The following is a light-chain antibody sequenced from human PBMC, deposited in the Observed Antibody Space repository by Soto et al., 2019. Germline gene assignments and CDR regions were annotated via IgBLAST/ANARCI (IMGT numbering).Light chain of an antibody. Sequence: QSALTQPPSSSGSPGQSVTISCTGISSDVVNYNSVSWYQHRPGKAPKLMICDVSQRPSGVPDRFSGSKSGNTASLTVSGLQPEDEADYYCSSYAGSNVIFGGGTKLTVL. J-gene: IGLJ2*01. CDR2: DVS. V-gene: IGLV2-8*01. CDR3: SSYAGSNVI. CDR1: SSDVVNYNS.